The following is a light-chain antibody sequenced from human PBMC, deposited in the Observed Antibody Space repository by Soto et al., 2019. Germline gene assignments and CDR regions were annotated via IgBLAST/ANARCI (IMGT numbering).Light chain of an antibody. CDR2: EVN. CDR1: SSDVGGYNN. Sequence: QSALTQPPSASGSPGQSVTISCTGTSSDVGGYNNVSWYQQNPGKVPKLMIYEVNKRPSGVPDRFSGSKSGNTASLTVSGLQAEDEADYYCTSYAGGNNVFGTGTKVTVL. J-gene: IGLJ1*01. CDR3: TSYAGGNNV. V-gene: IGLV2-8*01.